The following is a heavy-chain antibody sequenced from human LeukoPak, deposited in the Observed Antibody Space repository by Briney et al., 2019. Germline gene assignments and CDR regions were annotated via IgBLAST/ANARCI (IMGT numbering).Heavy chain of an antibody. V-gene: IGHV3-21*01. Sequence: GGSLRLSCAASGFSIKTYSMTWVRQAPGKGLEWVSTISSSGGYIYYADSVKGRFTISRDNAKNTLYLQMNSLRAEDTAVYYCSRDSLSSCGGDCYSGLDVWGQGTTVTVSS. CDR3: SRDSLSSCGGDCYSGLDV. CDR2: ISSSGGYI. D-gene: IGHD2-21*02. J-gene: IGHJ6*02. CDR1: GFSIKTYS.